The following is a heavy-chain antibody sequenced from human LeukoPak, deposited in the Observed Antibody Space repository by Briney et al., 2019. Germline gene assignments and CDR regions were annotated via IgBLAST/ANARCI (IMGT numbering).Heavy chain of an antibody. V-gene: IGHV4-59*01. J-gene: IGHJ4*02. CDR2: FYYTANT. CDR1: GASISSSY. CDR3: AKTAKYYYGSETYYFFEY. Sequence: SETLSLTCTISGASISSSYWSWIRQPPGKGLEWIGFFYYTANTNYNPSLKSRVTISVDSSKNQFSLKLTSVTPADTAVYYCAKTAKYYYGSETYYFFEYWGQGTLVTVSS. D-gene: IGHD3-10*01.